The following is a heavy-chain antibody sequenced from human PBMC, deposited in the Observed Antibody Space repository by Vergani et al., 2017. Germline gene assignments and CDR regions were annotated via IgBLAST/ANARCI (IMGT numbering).Heavy chain of an antibody. CDR1: GFTFSSYG. J-gene: IGHJ4*02. CDR3: VGEPGGTSFDY. CDR2: IWYDGSNK. V-gene: IGHV3-33*08. D-gene: IGHD1-14*01. Sequence: VQLLESGGGLVQPGGSLRLSCAASGFTFSSYGMHWVRQAPGKGLEWVAVIWYDGSNKYYADSVKGRFTISRDNSKNTLYLQMNSLRAEDTAVYYCVGEPGGTSFDYWGQGTLVTVSS.